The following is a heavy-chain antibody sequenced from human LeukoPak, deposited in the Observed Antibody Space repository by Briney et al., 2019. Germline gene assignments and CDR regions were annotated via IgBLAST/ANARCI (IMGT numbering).Heavy chain of an antibody. CDR3: ARREDCSGGSCYSNY. CDR1: GFTFSSYA. D-gene: IGHD2-15*01. CDR2: ISYDGSNK. J-gene: IGHJ4*02. Sequence: GRSLRLSCAASGFTFSSYAMHWVRQAPGKGLEWVAVISYDGSNKYYADSVKGRFTISRDNSKNTLYLQMNSLRAEDTAVYYCARREDCSGGSCYSNYWGQGTLVTVSS. V-gene: IGHV3-30-3*01.